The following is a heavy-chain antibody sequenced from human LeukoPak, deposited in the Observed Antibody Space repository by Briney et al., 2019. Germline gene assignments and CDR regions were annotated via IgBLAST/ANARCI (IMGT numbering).Heavy chain of an antibody. Sequence: PSETLSLTCTVSGGSISSSSYYWGWIRQPPGKGLEWIGSIYYSGSTYYNPSLKSRVTISVDTSKNQFSLKLSSVTAADTAVYYCARHHLYSSSWYVWFDPWGQGTLVTVSS. J-gene: IGHJ5*02. D-gene: IGHD6-13*01. CDR1: GGSISSSSYY. CDR3: ARHHLYSSSWYVWFDP. V-gene: IGHV4-39*01. CDR2: IYYSGST.